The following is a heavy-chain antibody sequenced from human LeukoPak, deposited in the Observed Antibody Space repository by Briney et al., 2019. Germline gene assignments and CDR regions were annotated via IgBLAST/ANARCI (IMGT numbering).Heavy chain of an antibody. V-gene: IGHV4-59*12. CDR1: GGSISSYY. Sequence: PSETLSLTCTVSGGSISSYYWSWIRQPPGKGLEWIGYIYHSGSTYYNPSLKSRVTISVDRSKNQFSLKLSSVTAADTAVYYCARGYNDSSGYLFDYWGQGTLVTVSS. J-gene: IGHJ4*02. D-gene: IGHD3-22*01. CDR2: IYHSGST. CDR3: ARGYNDSSGYLFDY.